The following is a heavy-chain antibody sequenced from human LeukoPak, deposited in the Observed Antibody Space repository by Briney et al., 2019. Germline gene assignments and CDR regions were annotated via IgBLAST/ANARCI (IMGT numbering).Heavy chain of an antibody. Sequence: KPSETLSLTCTVSGGSISSYYWSWIRQPPGKGLEWIGYIYYSGSTNYNPSLKSRVSIAVDTSKHQFFLKLSSVTAADTAVYYGARGPTGVFDYWGQGTLVTVSS. D-gene: IGHD7-27*01. J-gene: IGHJ4*02. CDR3: ARGPTGVFDY. CDR1: GGSISSYY. V-gene: IGHV4-59*01. CDR2: IYYSGST.